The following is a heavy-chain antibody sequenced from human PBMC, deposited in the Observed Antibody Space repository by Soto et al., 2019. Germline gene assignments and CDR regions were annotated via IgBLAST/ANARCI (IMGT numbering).Heavy chain of an antibody. D-gene: IGHD6-6*01. Sequence: PSETLSLTCAVYGGSFSGYYCSWIRQPPGKGLEWIGEINHSGSTNYNPSLKSRVTISVDTSKKQFSLNLSSVTAAATAVYYCARGGNSYSSSSKGRENWFDPWGQGTLVTVSS. CDR3: ARGGNSYSSSSKGRENWFDP. CDR1: GGSFSGYY. V-gene: IGHV4-34*01. J-gene: IGHJ5*02. CDR2: INHSGST.